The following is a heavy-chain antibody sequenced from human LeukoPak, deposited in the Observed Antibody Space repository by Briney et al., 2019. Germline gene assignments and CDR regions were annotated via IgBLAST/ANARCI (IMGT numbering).Heavy chain of an antibody. Sequence: PGGSLRLSCAASGFTFSNYALNWVRQASGKGLEWVSVICSDGSTYYADSVKGRFSISRDNSKNTVYLQMNRLRVEDTAVYYCARDIGSSAGFDYWGQGTLVTVSS. CDR1: GFTFSNYA. CDR2: ICSDGST. CDR3: ARDIGSSAGFDY. V-gene: IGHV3-66*01. J-gene: IGHJ4*02. D-gene: IGHD6-13*01.